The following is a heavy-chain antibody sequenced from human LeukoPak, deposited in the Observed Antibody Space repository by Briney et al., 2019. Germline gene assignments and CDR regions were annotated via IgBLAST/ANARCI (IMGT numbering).Heavy chain of an antibody. CDR3: ARTKGSSGWYFAMAYFDY. J-gene: IGHJ4*02. CDR1: GYTFTSYG. Sequence: ASEKVSCKASGYTFTSYGISWVRQAPGQGLEWMGWISAYNGNTNYAQKLQGRVTMTTDTSTSTAYMELRSLRSDDTAVYYCARTKGSSGWYFAMAYFDYWGQGTLVTVSS. V-gene: IGHV1-18*01. CDR2: ISAYNGNT. D-gene: IGHD6-19*01.